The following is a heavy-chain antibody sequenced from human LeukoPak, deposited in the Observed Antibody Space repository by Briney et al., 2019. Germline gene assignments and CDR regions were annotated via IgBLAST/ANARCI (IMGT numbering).Heavy chain of an antibody. J-gene: IGHJ3*01. CDR2: ISSSRTTI. D-gene: IGHD1-26*01. V-gene: IGHV3-48*02. CDR3: ARDSPGWGAFDV. CDR1: GFTFSSYN. Sequence: GRSLRLSCAASGFTFSSYNMNWARQAPGKGLVWASYISSSRTTIFIADSVEGRFTISRENAKNSQFLQMSSLRDEDTAVYYCARDSPGWGAFDVWGQGTMVTVSS.